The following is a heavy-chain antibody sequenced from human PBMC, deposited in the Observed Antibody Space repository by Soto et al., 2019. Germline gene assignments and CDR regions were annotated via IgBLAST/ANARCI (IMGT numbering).Heavy chain of an antibody. J-gene: IGHJ4*02. CDR3: AKDWSGNCGGDCYSLG. V-gene: IGHV3-30*18. D-gene: IGHD2-21*02. Sequence: QVQLVESGEGVVQPGRSLRLSCAASGFTFSSYGMHWVREAPGKGLEWVAVISYDGSNKYYADSVKGRFTISRDNSKNTLYLQMNSLRAEDTAVYYCAKDWSGNCGGDCYSLGWGQGTLVTVSS. CDR2: ISYDGSNK. CDR1: GFTFSSYG.